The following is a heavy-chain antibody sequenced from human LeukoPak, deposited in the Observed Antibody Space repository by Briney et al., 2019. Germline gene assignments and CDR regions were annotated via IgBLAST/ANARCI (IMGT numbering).Heavy chain of an antibody. D-gene: IGHD3-22*01. J-gene: IGHJ4*02. CDR1: GFTFSSYS. V-gene: IGHV3-48*01. Sequence: GGSLRLSCAASGFTFSSYSMNWVRQAPGKGLEWVSYISSSSSTIYYADSVKGRFTISRDNAKNSLYLQMNSLRAEDTAVYYCARDIRRYYYDSSGLDYWGQGTLVTVSS. CDR3: ARDIRRYYYDSSGLDY. CDR2: ISSSSSTI.